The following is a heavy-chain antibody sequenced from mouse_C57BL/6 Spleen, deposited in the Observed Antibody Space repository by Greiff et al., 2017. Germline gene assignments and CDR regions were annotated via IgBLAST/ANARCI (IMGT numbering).Heavy chain of an antibody. D-gene: IGHD1-1*01. CDR2: IDPSDSYT. CDR1: GYTFTSYW. J-gene: IGHJ4*01. Sequence: VQLQQPGAELVRPGTSVKLSCKASGYTFTSYWMHWVKQRPGQGLEWIGVIDPSDSYTNYNQKFKGKATLTVDTSSSTAYMQLSSLTSEDSAVYYCARNYYGSSYVDAMDYWGQGTSVTVSS. CDR3: ARNYYGSSYVDAMDY. V-gene: IGHV1-59*01.